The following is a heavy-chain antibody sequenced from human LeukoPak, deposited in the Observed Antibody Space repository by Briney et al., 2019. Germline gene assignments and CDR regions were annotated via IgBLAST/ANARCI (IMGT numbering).Heavy chain of an antibody. J-gene: IGHJ6*03. CDR1: GFTFSSYA. CDR2: ISGSGSST. Sequence: PGGSLRLSCAASGFTFSSYAMSWARQAPGKGLEWVSGISGSGSSTYYANSVKGRFTISRDNSKNTLYLQMNSMRAEDTAVYYCAKGPQSAYYYYIDVWGKGTTATVCS. CDR3: AKGPQSAYYYYIDV. V-gene: IGHV3-23*01.